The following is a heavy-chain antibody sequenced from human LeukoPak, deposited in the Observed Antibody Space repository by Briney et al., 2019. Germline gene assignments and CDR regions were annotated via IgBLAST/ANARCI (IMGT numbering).Heavy chain of an antibody. Sequence: GGSLRLSCAASGFTVSRNYMSWVRQAPGKGLECVSVISSGGNTYYTDSVKGRFTISRDNSKNTLYLQMNSLRAEDTAVYYCARSYYYGSGWGFDPWGQGTLVTVSS. CDR3: ARSYYYGSGWGFDP. CDR1: GFTVSRNY. V-gene: IGHV3-66*01. CDR2: ISSGGNT. J-gene: IGHJ5*02. D-gene: IGHD3-10*01.